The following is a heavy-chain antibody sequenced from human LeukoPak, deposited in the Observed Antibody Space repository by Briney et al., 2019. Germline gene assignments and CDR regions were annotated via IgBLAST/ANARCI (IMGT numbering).Heavy chain of an antibody. J-gene: IGHJ4*02. CDR3: AAPGITIFGVPATLDY. D-gene: IGHD3-3*01. V-gene: IGHV1-2*02. CDR1: GYTFTGYY. CDR2: INPNSGGT. Sequence: ASVKVSCKASGYTFTGYYMHWVRQAPGQGLEWMGWINPNSGGTNYAQKFQGRVTMARDTSISTAYMELSRLRSDDTAVYYCAAPGITIFGVPATLDYWGQGTLVTVSS.